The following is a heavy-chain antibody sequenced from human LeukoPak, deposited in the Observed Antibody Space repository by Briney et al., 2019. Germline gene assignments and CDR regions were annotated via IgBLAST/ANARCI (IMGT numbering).Heavy chain of an antibody. Sequence: SVKVSCKASGGTFSSYAISWVRQAPGQGLEWMGGIIPIFGTANYAQKFQGRVTITADESTSTAYMELSSLRSEDTAVYYCARDVAAVAGHLFDYWGQGTLVTVSS. J-gene: IGHJ4*02. D-gene: IGHD6-19*01. CDR2: IIPIFGTA. CDR1: GGTFSSYA. CDR3: ARDVAAVAGHLFDY. V-gene: IGHV1-69*13.